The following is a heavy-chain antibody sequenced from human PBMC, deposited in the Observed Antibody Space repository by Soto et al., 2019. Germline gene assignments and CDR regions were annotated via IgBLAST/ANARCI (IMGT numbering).Heavy chain of an antibody. CDR1: GFTFSSYG. D-gene: IGHD2-2*01. Sequence: GGSLRLSCAASGFTFSSYGMHWVRQAPGKGLEWVAVIWYDGSNKYYADSVKGRFTISRDNSKNTMYLQMNSLRAEDKAVYYCARDFDCSSTSCYAAQARRYYYYYYMDVWGKGTTVTVSS. J-gene: IGHJ6*03. V-gene: IGHV3-33*01. CDR2: IWYDGSNK. CDR3: ARDFDCSSTSCYAAQARRYYYYYYMDV.